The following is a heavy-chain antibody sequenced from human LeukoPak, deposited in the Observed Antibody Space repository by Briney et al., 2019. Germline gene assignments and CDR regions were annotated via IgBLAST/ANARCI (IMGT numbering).Heavy chain of an antibody. J-gene: IGHJ4*02. D-gene: IGHD6-19*01. CDR1: GYTFTSYD. CDR3: ARGLSSSGWYPFDY. Sequence: GASVKVSCKASGYTFTSYDINWVRQATGQGLEWMGWMNPNSGNTGYAQKFQGRVTMTRNTSISTAYMELSSLRSEDTAVYYCARGLSSSGWYPFDYWGQGTLVTVSS. CDR2: MNPNSGNT. V-gene: IGHV1-8*01.